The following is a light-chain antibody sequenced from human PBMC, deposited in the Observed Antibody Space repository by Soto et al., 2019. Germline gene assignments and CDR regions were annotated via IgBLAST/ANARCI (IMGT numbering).Light chain of an antibody. J-gene: IGKJ1*01. Sequence: DIQMTQSPSSLSASVGDRVTITCRASQGSNNYLAWYQQKPGKVPKLLIYAASTLQSGVPSRFSGSGSGTDFTLTISSLQPEDVATYYCQKYNSALPWTFGQGTKVEIK. CDR3: QKYNSALPWT. CDR1: QGSNNY. CDR2: AAS. V-gene: IGKV1-27*01.